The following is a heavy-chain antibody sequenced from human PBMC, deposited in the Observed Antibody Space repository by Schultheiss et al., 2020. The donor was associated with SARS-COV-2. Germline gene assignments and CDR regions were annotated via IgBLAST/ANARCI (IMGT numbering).Heavy chain of an antibody. V-gene: IGHV4-59*08. CDR1: GGSISRYY. Sequence: SETLSLTCTVSGGSISRYYWSWIRQPPGKGLEWIGYMYYSGNTNYNPSLKSRVTFSVDTSKNQFSLKVTSVTAADTAVYYCARLHGDYFDRNWFDPWGQGFLVTGSS. CDR3: ARLHGDYFDRNWFDP. CDR2: MYYSGNT. D-gene: IGHD4-17*01. J-gene: IGHJ5*02.